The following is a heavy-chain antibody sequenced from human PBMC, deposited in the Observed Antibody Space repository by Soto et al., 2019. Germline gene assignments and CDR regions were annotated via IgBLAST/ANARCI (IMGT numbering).Heavy chain of an antibody. D-gene: IGHD3-10*01. CDR2: ISAYNGNT. V-gene: IGHV1-18*04. Sequence: ASVKVSCTASGCTFASYGISWVRQAPGQGLEWMGWISAYNGNTNYAQKLQGRVTMTTDTSTSTAYMELRSLRSDDTAVYYCARDSGGFATNWFDPWGQGTLVTVSS. CDR1: GCTFASYG. CDR3: ARDSGGFATNWFDP. J-gene: IGHJ5*02.